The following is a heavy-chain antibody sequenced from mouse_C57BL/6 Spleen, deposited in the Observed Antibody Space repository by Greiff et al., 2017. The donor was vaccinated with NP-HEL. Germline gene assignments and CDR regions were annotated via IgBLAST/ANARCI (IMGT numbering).Heavy chain of an antibody. J-gene: IGHJ4*01. V-gene: IGHV1-80*01. Sequence: VQRVESGAELVKPGASVKISCKASGYAFSSYWMNWVKQRPGKGLEWIGQIYPGDGDTNYNGKFKGKATLTADKSSSTAYMQLSSLTSEDSAVYFCARYGNYEGAMDYWGQGTSVTVSS. D-gene: IGHD2-1*01. CDR1: GYAFSSYW. CDR2: IYPGDGDT. CDR3: ARYGNYEGAMDY.